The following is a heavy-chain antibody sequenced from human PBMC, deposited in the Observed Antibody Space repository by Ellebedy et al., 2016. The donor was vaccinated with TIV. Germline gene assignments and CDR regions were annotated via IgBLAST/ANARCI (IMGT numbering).Heavy chain of an antibody. J-gene: IGHJ6*02. CDR3: ARGYYDSSGYYYYYYGMDV. CDR1: GFTFSSYA. V-gene: IGHV3-30*04. CDR2: ISYDGSNK. D-gene: IGHD3-22*01. Sequence: GESLKISXAASGFTFSSYAMHWVRQAPGKGLEWVAVISYDGSNKYYADSVKGRFTISRDNSKNTLYLQMNSLRAEDTAVYYCARGYYDSSGYYYYYYGMDVWGQGTTVTVSS.